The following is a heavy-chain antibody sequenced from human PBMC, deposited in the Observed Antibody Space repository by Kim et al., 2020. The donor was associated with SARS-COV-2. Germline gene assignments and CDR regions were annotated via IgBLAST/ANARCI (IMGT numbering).Heavy chain of an antibody. D-gene: IGHD3-9*01. CDR2: IIPIFGTA. CDR3: ASSFRSGYYALDSYYYYGMDV. V-gene: IGHV1-69*13. Sequence: SVKVSCKASGGTFSSYAISWVRQAPGQGLEWMGGIIPIFGTANYAQKFQGRVTITADESTSTAYMELSSLRSEDTAVYYCASSFRSGYYALDSYYYYGMDVWGQGTTVTVSS. J-gene: IGHJ6*02. CDR1: GGTFSSYA.